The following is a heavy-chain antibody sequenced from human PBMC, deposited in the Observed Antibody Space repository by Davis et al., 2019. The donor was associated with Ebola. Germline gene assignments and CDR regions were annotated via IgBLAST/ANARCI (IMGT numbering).Heavy chain of an antibody. CDR1: GGTFSSYT. J-gene: IGHJ3*02. D-gene: IGHD3-16*01. CDR3: GPGAGGFGVAFDI. V-gene: IGHV1-69*02. Sequence: SVKVSCKASGGTFSSYTISWVRQAPGQGLEWMGRIIPILGIANYAQKFQGRVTITADKSTSTAYMELSSLRSEDTAVYYCGPGAGGFGVAFDIWGQGTMVTVSS. CDR2: IIPILGIA.